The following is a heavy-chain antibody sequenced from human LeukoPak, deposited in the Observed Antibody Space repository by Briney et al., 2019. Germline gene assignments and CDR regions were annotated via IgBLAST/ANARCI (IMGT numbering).Heavy chain of an antibody. CDR2: IYYSGST. V-gene: IGHV4-59*12. CDR1: RGSISSYY. CDR3: ARGYNWGSPTRNFYYLDV. Sequence: SETLSLTCTVSRGSISSYYWSWIRQPPGKGLEWIGSIYYSGSTYYNPSLKSRVTMSVDTSKNQFSLKLRSVTAADTAVYYCARGYNWGSPTRNFYYLDVWGKGTTVTVSS. J-gene: IGHJ6*03. D-gene: IGHD7-27*01.